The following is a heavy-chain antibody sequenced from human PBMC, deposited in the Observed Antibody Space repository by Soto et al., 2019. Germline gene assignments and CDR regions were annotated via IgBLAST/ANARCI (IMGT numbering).Heavy chain of an antibody. CDR3: ASFGGYSYGNSAVDDY. J-gene: IGHJ4*02. CDR1: GGTFSSYA. CDR2: IIPIFGTA. Sequence: QVQLVQSGAEVKKPGSSVKVSCKASGGTFSSYAISWVRHAPGQGLEWMAGIIPIFGTANYAQKFQGRVTITADESTSTAYMELSSLRSEETAVYYCASFGGYSYGNSAVDDYWGQGTLVTVSS. D-gene: IGHD5-18*01. V-gene: IGHV1-69*01.